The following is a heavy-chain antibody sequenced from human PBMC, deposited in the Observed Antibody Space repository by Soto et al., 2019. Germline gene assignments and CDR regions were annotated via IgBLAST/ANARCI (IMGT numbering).Heavy chain of an antibody. V-gene: IGHV1-69*06. Sequence: QVQLVQSGAEVKKPGSSVKISCKASGGTFSSNTINWVRQAAGQGLEWMGGIIPIFGTANYAQKFQGRVTITADKSTNTESMELSSLTSEDTAVYYCASKAACGGDCYAFDSWGQGTLVTVSS. D-gene: IGHD2-21*02. CDR2: IIPIFGTA. CDR3: ASKAACGGDCYAFDS. CDR1: GGTFSSNT. J-gene: IGHJ4*02.